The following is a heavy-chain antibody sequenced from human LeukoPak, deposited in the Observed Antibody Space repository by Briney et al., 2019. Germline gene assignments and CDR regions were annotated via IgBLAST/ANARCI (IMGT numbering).Heavy chain of an antibody. D-gene: IGHD5-24*01. J-gene: IGHJ4*02. CDR2: ISGSGGST. CDR3: AKGRGWLQFYFDY. Sequence: GRSLRLSCAASGFTFSSYAMSWVRQAPGKGLEWVSAISGSGGSTYYADSVKGRFTISRDNSKNTLYLQMNSLRAEDTAVYYCAKGRGWLQFYFDYWGQGTLVTVSS. CDR1: GFTFSSYA. V-gene: IGHV3-23*01.